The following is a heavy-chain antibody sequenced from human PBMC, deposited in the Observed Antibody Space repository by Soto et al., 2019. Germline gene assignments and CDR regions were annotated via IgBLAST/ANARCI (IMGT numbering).Heavy chain of an antibody. CDR3: ARESGGATATVDYYYFYMDV. D-gene: IGHD5-12*01. CDR2: MNPNSGDT. V-gene: IGHV1-2*02. Sequence: ASVKVSCKASGYRFSDYYLRWVRQAPGQGPEWMGWMNPNSGDTKYAQKFKGRVTMTRDTSVRTAFMELNWLKSDDTAVYYCARESGGATATVDYYYFYMDVWGIGTTVTVSS. J-gene: IGHJ6*03. CDR1: GYRFSDYY.